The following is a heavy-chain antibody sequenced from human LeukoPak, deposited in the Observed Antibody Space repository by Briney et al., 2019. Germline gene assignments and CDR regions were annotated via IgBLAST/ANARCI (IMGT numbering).Heavy chain of an antibody. D-gene: IGHD2/OR15-2a*01. CDR3: ARVVGPTLGRVYDVSDFSYMDV. CDR2: ISAYDGDT. V-gene: IGHV1-18*01. Sequence: GASVKVSCKASGYTFSIYGISWVRQAPGQGLEWMGWISAYDGDTTFAQKFHGRVIMTTDTSTTTAFLELRSLRSDDTAVYYCARVVGPTLGRVYDVSDFSYMDVWGKGTTVTVSS. J-gene: IGHJ6*03. CDR1: GYTFSIYG.